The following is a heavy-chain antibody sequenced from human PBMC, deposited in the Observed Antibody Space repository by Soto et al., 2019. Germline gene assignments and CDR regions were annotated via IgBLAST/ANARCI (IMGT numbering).Heavy chain of an antibody. CDR3: ARDPGSRGNYYFDF. CDR2: ISSSSTFI. CDR1: GFTFTTYS. J-gene: IGHJ4*02. V-gene: IGHV3-21*01. Sequence: GGSLLLSCEASGFTFTTYSLNWVRQVPGKGLEWVSSISSSSTFIYYSASVRGRFTSSRDNAKNSLDLQMNGLRAEDTAVYYCARDPGSRGNYYFDFWGQGTLVTVSS. D-gene: IGHD6-13*01.